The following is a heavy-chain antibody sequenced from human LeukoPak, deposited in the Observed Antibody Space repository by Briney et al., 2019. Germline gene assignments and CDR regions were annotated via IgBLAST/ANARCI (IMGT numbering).Heavy chain of an antibody. J-gene: IGHJ4*02. CDR2: IIPIFGTA. D-gene: IGHD2-2*01. CDR3: ARGGSMVY. Sequence: AASVKVSCKASGGTFSSYAISWVRQAPGQGLGWMGGIIPIFGTANYAQKFQGRVTMTRDTSTSTVYVEQSSLRSEDTAVYYCARGGSMVYWGQGTLVTVSS. CDR1: GGTFSSYA. V-gene: IGHV1-69*05.